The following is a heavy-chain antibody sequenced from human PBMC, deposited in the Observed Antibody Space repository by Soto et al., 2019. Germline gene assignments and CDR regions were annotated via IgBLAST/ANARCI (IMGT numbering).Heavy chain of an antibody. CDR1: GGSINSTNW. J-gene: IGHJ3*02. CDR2: IYHSGST. D-gene: IGHD3-3*01. CDR3: ARVMEDDGFDI. V-gene: IGHV4-4*02. Sequence: QVQLQEAGPGLVKASGTLSLTCAVFGGSINSTNWWTWVRQPPGKGLECLGEIYHSGSTNYNPSRKSRFTMSVDKSKNQFSLRLRSVTAADTAMYYCARVMEDDGFDIWGQGTMVTVSS.